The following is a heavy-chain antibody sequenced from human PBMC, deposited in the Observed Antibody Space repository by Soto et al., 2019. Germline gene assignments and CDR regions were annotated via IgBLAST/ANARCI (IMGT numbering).Heavy chain of an antibody. CDR3: ARGRQECSNSGCGYIYDGMDV. J-gene: IGHJ6*02. Sequence: ASVKVSCKASGYTFSHYGIGWVRQAPGQGLEWMGWISAYNGNRHFAEGLRGRITMTTNTTTSTADMELRSLSSDDTAVYYCARGRQECSNSGCGYIYDGMDVWGQGTTVTVSS. CDR2: ISAYNGNR. D-gene: IGHD1-26*01. CDR1: GYTFSHYG. V-gene: IGHV1-18*01.